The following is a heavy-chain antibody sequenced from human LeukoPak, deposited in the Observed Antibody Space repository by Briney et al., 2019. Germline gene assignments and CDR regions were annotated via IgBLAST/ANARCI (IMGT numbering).Heavy chain of an antibody. V-gene: IGHV4-59*08. CDR1: GGSISSYY. CDR2: IYYTGST. D-gene: IGHD6-19*01. Sequence: SETLSLTCTVSGGSISSYYWSWIRQPPGKGLEWIGYIYYTGSTHYNPPLKSRVSISVDTSKNQFSLKLTSVTAADTAVYYCARRGAGSPFDYWSQGTLVTVSS. J-gene: IGHJ4*02. CDR3: ARRGAGSPFDY.